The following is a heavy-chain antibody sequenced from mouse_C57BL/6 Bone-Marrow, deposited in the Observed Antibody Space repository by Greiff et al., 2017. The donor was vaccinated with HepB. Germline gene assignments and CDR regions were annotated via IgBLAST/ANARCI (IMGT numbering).Heavy chain of an antibody. V-gene: IGHV3-6*01. CDR1: GYSITSGYY. J-gene: IGHJ2*01. CDR2: ISYDGSN. CDR3: ARGYDYDDAYYFDY. Sequence: EVKLLESGPGLVKPSQSLSLTCSVTGYSITSGYYWNWIRQFPGNKLEWMGYISYDGSNNYNPSLNNRISITRDTSKNQFFLKLNSVTTEDTATYYCARGYDYDDAYYFDYWGQGTTLTVSS. D-gene: IGHD2-4*01.